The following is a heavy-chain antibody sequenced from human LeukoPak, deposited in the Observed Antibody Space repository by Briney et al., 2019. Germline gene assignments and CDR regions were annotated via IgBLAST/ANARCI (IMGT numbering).Heavy chain of an antibody. Sequence: RGSLRLSCAASGFTFSSSWMSWVRQTPEKGLEWVANMSPDGTEKYYVDSVKGRFTISRDNAKNSLYLQMNSLRAEDTAVYSCARRTNYLAFDYWGQGTLVTVSS. CDR1: GFTFSSSW. D-gene: IGHD4/OR15-4a*01. V-gene: IGHV3-7*01. J-gene: IGHJ4*02. CDR3: ARRTNYLAFDY. CDR2: MSPDGTEK.